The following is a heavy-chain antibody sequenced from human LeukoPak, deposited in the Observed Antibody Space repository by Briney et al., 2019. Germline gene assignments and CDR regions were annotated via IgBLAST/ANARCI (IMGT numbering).Heavy chain of an antibody. CDR3: ARPAYSSSLSSHFDP. CDR2: IYPRDSEI. Sequence: KPGESLKISCEGSGYGFSTYWIAWVRQMPGKGLEWMGSIYPRDSEIRYSPSFQGQVTISADNSISTAYLQWSSLKASDTAMYYCARPAYSSSLSSHFDPWGQGTLVTVSS. J-gene: IGHJ5*02. D-gene: IGHD6-13*01. CDR1: GYGFSTYW. V-gene: IGHV5-51*03.